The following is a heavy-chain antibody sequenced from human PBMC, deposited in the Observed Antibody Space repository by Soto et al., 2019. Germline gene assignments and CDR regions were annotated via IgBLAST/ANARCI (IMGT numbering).Heavy chain of an antibody. CDR2: INPSGGST. J-gene: IGHJ6*02. CDR3: AGDGAAHYYYYGMDV. V-gene: IGHV1-46*01. CDR1: GYTFTSYY. Sequence: ASVKVSCKASGYTFTSYYMHWVRQAPGQGLEWMGIINPSGGSTSYAQKFQGRVTMTRDTSTSTVYMELSSLRSEDTAVYYCAGDGAAHYYYYGMDVWGQGTTVTVSS. D-gene: IGHD6-6*01.